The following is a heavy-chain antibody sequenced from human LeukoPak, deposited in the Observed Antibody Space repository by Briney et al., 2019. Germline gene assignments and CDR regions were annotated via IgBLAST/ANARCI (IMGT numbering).Heavy chain of an antibody. CDR3: ARDVLNYFDY. J-gene: IGHJ4*02. CDR1: GFIFSDNY. V-gene: IGHV3-11*01. CDR2: ITSESGITE. Sequence: GGSLRLSCAASGFIFSDNYMSWIRQAPGKGLEWVSFITSESGITEKYADSVKGRFTISRDNVKNSLYLQMNSLRAEDTAVYYCARDVLNYFDYWGQGTLVTLSS.